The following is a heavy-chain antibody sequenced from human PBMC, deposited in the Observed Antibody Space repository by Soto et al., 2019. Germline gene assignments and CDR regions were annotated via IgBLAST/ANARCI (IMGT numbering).Heavy chain of an antibody. CDR2: IWYDGSNK. J-gene: IGHJ4*02. V-gene: IGHV3-33*01. Sequence: GGSLRLSCAASGFTFSSYGMHWVRQAPGKGLEWVAVIWYDGSNKYYADSVKGRFTISRDNSKNTLYLQMNSLRAEDTAVYYCASGLGYCSSTSCYAVDYWGQGTLVTVSS. CDR1: GFTFSSYG. D-gene: IGHD2-2*01. CDR3: ASGLGYCSSTSCYAVDY.